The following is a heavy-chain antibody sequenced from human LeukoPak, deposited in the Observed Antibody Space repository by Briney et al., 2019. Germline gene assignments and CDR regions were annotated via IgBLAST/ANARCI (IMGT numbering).Heavy chain of an antibody. CDR1: GFTVSSNY. V-gene: IGHV3-53*01. D-gene: IGHD2-21*02. J-gene: IGHJ4*02. Sequence: SGGSLRLSCAASGFTVSSNYMSWVRQAPGKGLEWVSVIYSGGSTYYADSVKGRFTISRDNSKNTLYLQMNSLRAEDTAVYYCARMTAIRLYFDYWGQGTLVTVSS. CDR2: IYSGGST. CDR3: ARMTAIRLYFDY.